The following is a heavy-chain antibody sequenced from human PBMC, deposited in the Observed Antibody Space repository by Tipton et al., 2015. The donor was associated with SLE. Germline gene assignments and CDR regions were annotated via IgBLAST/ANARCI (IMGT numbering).Heavy chain of an antibody. CDR1: GGSIDSGRNS. J-gene: IGHJ6*03. CDR3: ARVVAAVDYYYYYMDV. V-gene: IGHV4-61*02. Sequence: TLSLTCTVSGGSIDSGRNSWNWIRQPAGKALEWIGSIYTSGTTEYNPSLKSRVTISVDTSKNQFSLDLSSVSAADTAVYYCARVVAAVDYYYYYMDVWGNGTTVTVSS. D-gene: IGHD6-13*01. CDR2: IYTSGTT.